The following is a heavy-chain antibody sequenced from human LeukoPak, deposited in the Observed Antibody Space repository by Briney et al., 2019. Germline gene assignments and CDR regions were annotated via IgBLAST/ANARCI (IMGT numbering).Heavy chain of an antibody. J-gene: IGHJ4*02. Sequence: GGSLRLSCAASGFTFSNYAMSWVRQAPGKGLVWVSLISGRGDYTQNADSVTGRFPISRDNSKNPLYLVLNSLRGDDTAVYCCAKGPLSDSNYFFDSWGQGTLVTVSS. D-gene: IGHD1-26*01. CDR3: AKGPLSDSNYFFDS. CDR1: GFTFSNYA. V-gene: IGHV3-23*01. CDR2: ISGRGDYT.